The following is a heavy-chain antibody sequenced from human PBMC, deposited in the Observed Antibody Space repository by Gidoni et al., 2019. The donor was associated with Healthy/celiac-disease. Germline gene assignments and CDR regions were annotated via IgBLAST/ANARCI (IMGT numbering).Heavy chain of an antibody. Sequence: EVQLVQSGAEGKKPGESLKISCKGSGYSLTSYWIGWVRRRTGKGLEWMGIIYPGNSDTRYSPSFQGQVTISADKSISAAYLQWSSLKASDTAMYYCARHALYCSSTSCYFPVELDDWGQGTLVTVSS. V-gene: IGHV5-51*01. D-gene: IGHD2-2*01. CDR3: ARHALYCSSTSCYFPVELDD. CDR1: GYSLTSYW. CDR2: IYPGNSDT. J-gene: IGHJ4*02.